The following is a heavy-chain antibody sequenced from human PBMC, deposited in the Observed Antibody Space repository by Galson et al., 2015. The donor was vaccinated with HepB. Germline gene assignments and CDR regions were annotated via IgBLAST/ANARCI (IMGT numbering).Heavy chain of an antibody. D-gene: IGHD2-21*01. CDR2: IKYGESP. CDR3: AGGGAQNASDSAYLQY. V-gene: IGHV4-34*01. J-gene: IGHJ1*01. Sequence: ETLSLTCAVYGGSFSDYYWNWVRQPPGKGLEWIGEIKYGESPKDNPALKSRVTISVDTSRKQFSLKLTSVTAADTAIYYCAGGGAQNASDSAYLQYWGQGTRVTVSS. CDR1: GGSFSDYY.